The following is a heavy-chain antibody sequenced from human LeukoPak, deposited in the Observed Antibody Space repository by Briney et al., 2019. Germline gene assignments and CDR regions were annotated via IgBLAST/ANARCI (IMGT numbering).Heavy chain of an antibody. J-gene: IGHJ3*02. CDR3: ARVTTYYYDSSGYCDAFDI. D-gene: IGHD3-22*01. CDR2: INPSGGST. V-gene: IGHV1-46*01. Sequence: WASVKVSCKASGYTFTSYYMHWVRQAPGQGLEWMGIINPSGGSTSYAQKFQGRVTMTRDMSTSTVYMELSSLRSEDTAVYYCARVTTYYYDSSGYCDAFDIWGQGTMVTVSS. CDR1: GYTFTSYY.